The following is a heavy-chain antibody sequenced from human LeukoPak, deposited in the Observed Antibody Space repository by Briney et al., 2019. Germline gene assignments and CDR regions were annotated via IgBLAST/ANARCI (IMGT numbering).Heavy chain of an antibody. D-gene: IGHD6-13*01. CDR1: GGSFSTYY. Sequence: PSETLSLTCALSGGSFSTYYWSWIRQHPGKGLEWIGYIYYSGSTYYNPSLKSRVTISVDTSKNQFSLKLSSVTAADTAVYYCARVLYSSSWYDYFDYWGQGTLVTVSS. V-gene: IGHV4-59*06. CDR2: IYYSGST. J-gene: IGHJ4*02. CDR3: ARVLYSSSWYDYFDY.